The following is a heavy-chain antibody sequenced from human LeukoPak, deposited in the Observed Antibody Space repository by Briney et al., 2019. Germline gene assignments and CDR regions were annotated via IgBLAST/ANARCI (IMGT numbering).Heavy chain of an antibody. CDR2: IYYSGST. CDR1: GDSISNYY. J-gene: IGHJ6*02. V-gene: IGHV4-59*01. Sequence: KTSETLSLTCTVSGDSISNYYWSWIRQPPGTGLEWIGYIYYSGSTNYNPSLKSRLSISVDTSKNQFSLKLNSVTASDTAVYYCARWARYAMEVWGHGTTVTVSS. CDR3: ARWARYAMEV. D-gene: IGHD4-23*01.